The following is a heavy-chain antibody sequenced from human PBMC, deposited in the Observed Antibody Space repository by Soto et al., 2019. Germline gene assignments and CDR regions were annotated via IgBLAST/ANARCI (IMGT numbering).Heavy chain of an antibody. CDR1: GFTFSSYW. CDR3: ASGGSYCSSTSCYAEIDY. CDR2: IKQDGSEK. D-gene: IGHD2-2*01. Sequence: EVPLVESGGGLVQPGGSLRLSCAASGFTFSSYWMSWVRQAPGKGLEWVANIKQDGSEKYYVDSVKGRFTISRDNAKNSLYLQMNSLRAEDTAVYYCASGGSYCSSTSCYAEIDYWGQGTLVTVSS. V-gene: IGHV3-7*01. J-gene: IGHJ4*02.